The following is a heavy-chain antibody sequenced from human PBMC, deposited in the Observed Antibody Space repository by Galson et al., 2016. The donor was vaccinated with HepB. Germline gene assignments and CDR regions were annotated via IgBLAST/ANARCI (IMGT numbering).Heavy chain of an antibody. V-gene: IGHV3-23*01. J-gene: IGHJ4*02. CDR1: GFSFSNIA. CDR3: AKEFVATGAVVGDY. Sequence: SLRLSCAASGFSFSNIAMHWVRQAPGKGLEWVSAISNSGSTTYYADSVKGRFAISRDNSKNTLYLQMNSLRVEDTALYYCAKEFVATGAVVGDYWGQGTLVTVSS. CDR2: ISNSGSTT. D-gene: IGHD2-21*01.